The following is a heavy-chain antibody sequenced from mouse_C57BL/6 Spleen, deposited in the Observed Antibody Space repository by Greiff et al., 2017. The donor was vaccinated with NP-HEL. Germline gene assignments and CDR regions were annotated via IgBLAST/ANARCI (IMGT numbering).Heavy chain of an antibody. CDR1: GFTFSDYG. Sequence: EVMLVESGGGLVKPGGSLKLSCAASGFTFSDYGMHWVRQAPEKGLEWVAHISSGSSTIYYADTVKGRFTISRDNAKNTLFLQMTSLRSEDTAMYYCAMQDITTGFDYWGQGTTLTVSS. J-gene: IGHJ2*01. CDR3: AMQDITTGFDY. V-gene: IGHV5-17*01. CDR2: ISSGSSTI. D-gene: IGHD1-1*01.